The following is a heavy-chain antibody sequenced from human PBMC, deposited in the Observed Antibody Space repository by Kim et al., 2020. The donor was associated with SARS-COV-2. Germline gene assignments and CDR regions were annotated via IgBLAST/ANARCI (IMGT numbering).Heavy chain of an antibody. CDR1: GFTFDDYA. CDR2: ISWNSGSI. V-gene: IGHV3-9*01. CDR3: AKDIVVGATIDRGAFDI. J-gene: IGHJ3*02. D-gene: IGHD1-26*01. Sequence: GGSLRLSCAASGFTFDDYAMHWVRQAPGKGLEWVSGISWNSGSIGYADSVKGRFTISRDNAKNSLYLQMNSLRAEDTALYYCAKDIVVGATIDRGAFDIWGQGTMVTVSS.